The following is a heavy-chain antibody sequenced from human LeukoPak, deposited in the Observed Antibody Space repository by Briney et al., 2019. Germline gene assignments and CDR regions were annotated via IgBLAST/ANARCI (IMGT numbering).Heavy chain of an antibody. CDR1: GGTFSSYA. CDR3: ARVQVGPAAIFHYYYYMDV. Sequence: SVKVSCKASGGTFSSYALCWVRHAPGQGVEWMGGIIAIFGTANYEQKFQGRVTITADESTSTAYMELSSLRSEDTAVYYCARVQVGPAAIFHYYYYMDVWGKGTTVTVSS. CDR2: IIAIFGTA. V-gene: IGHV1-69*13. J-gene: IGHJ6*03. D-gene: IGHD2-2*01.